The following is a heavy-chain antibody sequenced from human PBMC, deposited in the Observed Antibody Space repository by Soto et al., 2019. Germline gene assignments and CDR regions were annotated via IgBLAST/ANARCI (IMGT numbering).Heavy chain of an antibody. CDR2: INHSGST. Sequence: SETLSLTCAVYGGSFSGYYWSWSRQPPGKGLEWIGEINHSGSTNYNPSLKSRVTISVDTSKNQFSLKLSSVTAADTAVYYCAKNLPGRGYYYGMDVWGQGTTVTVSS. CDR1: GGSFSGYY. CDR3: AKNLPGRGYYYGMDV. J-gene: IGHJ6*02. D-gene: IGHD3-10*01. V-gene: IGHV4-34*01.